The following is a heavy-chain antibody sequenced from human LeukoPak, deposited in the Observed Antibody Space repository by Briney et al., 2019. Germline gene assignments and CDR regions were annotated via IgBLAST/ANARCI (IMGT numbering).Heavy chain of an antibody. CDR1: GITFSNSW. J-gene: IGHJ3*02. D-gene: IGHD6-19*01. V-gene: IGHV3-23*01. CDR2: LTGSGGST. Sequence: GGSLRLSCTTSGITFSNSWMSWVRQAPGKGLEWVSTLTGSGGSTYYADSVKGRFTISRDNSKNTLSLQMNSLRAEDTAVYYCARVESSGWYVGHDAFDIWGQGTMVTVSS. CDR3: ARVESSGWYVGHDAFDI.